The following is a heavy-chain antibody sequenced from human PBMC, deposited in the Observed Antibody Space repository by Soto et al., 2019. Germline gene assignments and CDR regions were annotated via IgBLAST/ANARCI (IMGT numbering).Heavy chain of an antibody. CDR2: ISARGGSS. D-gene: IGHD4-4*01. CDR1: GFSFSSYA. Sequence: DVQLLESGGGLVQPGGSLRLSCAASGFSFSSYAMVWVRQAPGKGLEWVSVISARGGSSYFADSVKGRFTISRDNFKNVLSLEMNSLRAEDTAIYFCAKGSIEYSASVDNWGQGTLVLVSS. CDR3: AKGSIEYSASVDN. V-gene: IGHV3-23*01. J-gene: IGHJ4*02.